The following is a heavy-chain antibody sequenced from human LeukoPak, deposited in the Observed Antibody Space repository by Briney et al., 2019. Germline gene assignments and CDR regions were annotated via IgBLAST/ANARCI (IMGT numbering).Heavy chain of an antibody. D-gene: IGHD4-17*01. Sequence: PSETLSLTCGVSAYPITGGYYWAWIRRPPGKGLEWIGSIYHSGSTYYNPSLKSRVIISVDTSKNQFSLKLSSVTAADTAVYYCARLLDYGARNFDHWGQGTLVTVSS. CDR3: ARLLDYGARNFDH. CDR2: IYHSGST. J-gene: IGHJ4*02. V-gene: IGHV4-38-2*01. CDR1: AYPITGGYY.